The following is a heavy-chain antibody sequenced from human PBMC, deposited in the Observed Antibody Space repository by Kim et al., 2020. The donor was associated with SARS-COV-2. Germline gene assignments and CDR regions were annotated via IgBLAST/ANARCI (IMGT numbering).Heavy chain of an antibody. V-gene: IGHV3-23*01. J-gene: IGHJ4*02. D-gene: IGHD5-12*01. Sequence: GGSLRLSCAASGFTFSSYAMSWVRQAPGKGLEWVSAISGSGGSTYYADSVKGRFTISRDNSKNTLYLQMNSLRAEDTAVYYCAKGRGWLQSLGLYYFDYWGQGTLVTVSS. CDR2: ISGSGGST. CDR3: AKGRGWLQSLGLYYFDY. CDR1: GFTFSSYA.